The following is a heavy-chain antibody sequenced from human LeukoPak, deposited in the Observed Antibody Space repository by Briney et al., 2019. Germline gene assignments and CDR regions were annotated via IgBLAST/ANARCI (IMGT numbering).Heavy chain of an antibody. CDR3: ARGDPFDP. CDR2: IHSSGST. J-gene: IGHJ5*02. Sequence: PSETLSLTCTVSGGSFNSYYWSWIRQPAGKGLEWIGRIHSSGSTNYNPSLKSRVTMSVDTSKNQLSLELTSVTAADTAVYYCARGDPFDPWGQGTLVTVSS. V-gene: IGHV4-4*07. CDR1: GGSFNSYY.